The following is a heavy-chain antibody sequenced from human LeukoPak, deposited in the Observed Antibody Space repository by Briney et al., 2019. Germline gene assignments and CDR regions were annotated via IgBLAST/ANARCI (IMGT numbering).Heavy chain of an antibody. Sequence: PGGSLRLSCAASGFTFNSYAMSWVRQAPGKGLEWVSAISGSGGSTYYADSVKGRFTISRDNSKNTLYLQMNSLRAEDTAVYYCAKIQYYYGSGSYYLFDYWGQGTLVTVSS. CDR2: ISGSGGST. D-gene: IGHD3-10*01. CDR1: GFTFNSYA. J-gene: IGHJ4*02. CDR3: AKIQYYYGSGSYYLFDY. V-gene: IGHV3-23*01.